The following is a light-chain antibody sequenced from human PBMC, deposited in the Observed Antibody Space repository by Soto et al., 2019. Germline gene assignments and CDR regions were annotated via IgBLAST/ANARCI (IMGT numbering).Light chain of an antibody. J-gene: IGKJ2*01. CDR2: AAS. CDR3: QQTYSTPQT. V-gene: IGKV1-39*01. CDR1: QSISSY. Sequence: DIPMTQSPSSLSASVGDRVTITCRASQSISSYLNWYQQKPGKAPKLLIYAASSLQSGVPSRFSGSGSGTDFTLTISSLQPADFATYYSQQTYSTPQTFGHGTKLEIK.